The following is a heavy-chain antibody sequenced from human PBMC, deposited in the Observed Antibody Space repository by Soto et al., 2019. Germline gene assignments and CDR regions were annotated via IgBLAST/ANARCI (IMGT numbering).Heavy chain of an antibody. V-gene: IGHV5-51*01. D-gene: IGHD3-22*01. CDR2: IYPGDSDT. CDR1: GYSFITYW. CDR3: ARRSGYYYDSSGYSDY. J-gene: IGHJ4*02. Sequence: PGESLKISCKGSGYSFITYWIGWVRQMPGKGLEWMGIIYPGDSDTRYSPSFQGQVTISADKSISTAYLQWSSLKASDTAMYYCARRSGYYYDSSGYSDYWGQGTLVTVSS.